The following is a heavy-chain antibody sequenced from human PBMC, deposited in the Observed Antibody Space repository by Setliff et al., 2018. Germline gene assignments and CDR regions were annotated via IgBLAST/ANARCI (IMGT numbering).Heavy chain of an antibody. V-gene: IGHV3-30*02. Sequence: GGSLRLSCAASGFTFSSYGMHWVRQAPGKGLEWVAFILYDGSNKYYADSVKGRFTISRDDSNKTLYLQMNSLRAEDTAVYYCAKRGDSSSWLEYWGQGTLVTVSS. CDR3: AKRGDSSSWLEY. J-gene: IGHJ4*02. CDR1: GFTFSSYG. D-gene: IGHD6-13*01. CDR2: ILYDGSNK.